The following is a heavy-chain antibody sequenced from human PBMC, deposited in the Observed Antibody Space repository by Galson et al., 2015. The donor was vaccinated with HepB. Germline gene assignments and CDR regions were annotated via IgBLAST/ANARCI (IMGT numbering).Heavy chain of an antibody. CDR1: GFSLSNYN. CDR2: ISSSSSYI. CDR3: ARVGYCSGGTCYGYNYYYMDV. J-gene: IGHJ6*03. Sequence: SLRLSCAASGFSLSNYNMNWVRQAPGKGLEWVSSISSSSSYIYYADSVKGRFTISRDNAKNSLYLQMNSLRVEDTAVYYCARVGYCSGGTCYGYNYYYMDVWGIGTTVTVSS. D-gene: IGHD2-15*01. V-gene: IGHV3-21*01.